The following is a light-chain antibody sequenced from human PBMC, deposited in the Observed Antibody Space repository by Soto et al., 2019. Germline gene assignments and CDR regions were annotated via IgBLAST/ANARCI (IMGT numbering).Light chain of an antibody. CDR3: HQRQSWPRT. V-gene: IGKV3-11*01. J-gene: IGKJ1*01. CDR1: QYINTR. Sequence: IVLTQSPDTLSSFPGDRVTVSCRASQYINTRLAWYQHRPGQAPRLLIYQTSIRAAGIPARLSASGTGTDFTLTISDVQPEDFAVYYCHQRQSWPRTFGQGTKVDIK. CDR2: QTS.